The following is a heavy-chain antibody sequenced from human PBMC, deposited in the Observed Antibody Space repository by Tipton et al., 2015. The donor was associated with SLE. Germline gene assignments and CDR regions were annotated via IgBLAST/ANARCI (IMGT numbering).Heavy chain of an antibody. V-gene: IGHV4-39*01. CDR2: IYYDENT. Sequence: TLSLTCTVSGGSISRTSYYWGWVRQPPGKALEWIGSIYYDENTYYNPSLKSRVAVSIDTSKNEFSLKPNSVTAADTAVYYCVEGHTAMVIFDSWGQGTLVTVSS. J-gene: IGHJ4*02. CDR1: GGSISRTSYY. D-gene: IGHD5-18*01. CDR3: VEGHTAMVIFDS.